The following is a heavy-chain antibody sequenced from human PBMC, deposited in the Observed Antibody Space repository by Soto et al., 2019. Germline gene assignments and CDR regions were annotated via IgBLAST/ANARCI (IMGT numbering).Heavy chain of an antibody. J-gene: IGHJ3*01. CDR1: GFTFRQYS. D-gene: IGHD6-19*01. Sequence: GGSLRLSCAASGFTFRQYSMSWVRQAPGKGLEWVSDVSTSGISTSYADSVKGRFTISRDNYKNMLYLQMNSLRAEDTAIYYCAKDGAVAGTPDAFDVWGRGTMVTVSS. CDR2: VSTSGIST. CDR3: AKDGAVAGTPDAFDV. V-gene: IGHV3-23*01.